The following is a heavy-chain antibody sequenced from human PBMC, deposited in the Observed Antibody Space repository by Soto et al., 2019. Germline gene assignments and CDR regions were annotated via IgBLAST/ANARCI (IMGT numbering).Heavy chain of an antibody. CDR3: TRDQSRCSGYPFDY. V-gene: IGHV3-48*01. Sequence: EVQLVESGGGLVQPGGSLRLSCAASGFTFYTYSMNWVRQAPGKGLEWIAYIDSSGSITYYADSVKGRFTLSRDNAKNSLSLQMSSLRAEDTAVYYCTRDQSRCSGYPFDYWGQGNMVTVSS. J-gene: IGHJ4*02. D-gene: IGHD6-25*01. CDR1: GFTFYTYS. CDR2: IDSSGSIT.